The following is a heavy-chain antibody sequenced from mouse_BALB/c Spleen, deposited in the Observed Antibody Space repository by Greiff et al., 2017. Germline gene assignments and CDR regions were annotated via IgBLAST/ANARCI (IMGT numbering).Heavy chain of an antibody. CDR1: GYSFTSYW. V-gene: IGHV1-5*01. J-gene: IGHJ1*01. CDR3: TRRRYGDYWYFDV. Sequence: EVQLQQSGTVLARPGASVKMSCKASGYSFTSYWMHWVKQRPGQGLEWIGAIYPGNSDTSYNQKFKGKAKLTAVTSASTAYMELSSLTNEDSAVYYCTRRRYGDYWYFDVWGAGTTVTVSA. D-gene: IGHD2-10*02. CDR2: IYPGNSDT.